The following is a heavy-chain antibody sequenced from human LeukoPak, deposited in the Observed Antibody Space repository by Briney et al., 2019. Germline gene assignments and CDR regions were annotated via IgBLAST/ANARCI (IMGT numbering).Heavy chain of an antibody. CDR1: GYSFTSYW. D-gene: IGHD6-13*01. J-gene: IGHJ6*02. V-gene: IGHV5-51*01. CDR3: ARTRYSSSWYSYSYYYYGMDV. Sequence: GESLQISCKGSGYSFTSYWIGWVRQMPGKGLEWMGIIYPGDSDTRYSPSFQGQVTISADKSISTAYLQWSSLKASDTAMYYCARTRYSSSWYSYSYYYYGMDVWGQGTTVTVSS. CDR2: IYPGDSDT.